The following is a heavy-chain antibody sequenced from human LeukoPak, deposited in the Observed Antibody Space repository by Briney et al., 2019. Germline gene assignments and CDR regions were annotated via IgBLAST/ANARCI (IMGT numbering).Heavy chain of an antibody. CDR1: GFTFSSYS. V-gene: IGHV3-21*01. J-gene: IGHJ3*02. Sequence: SGGSLRLSCAASGFTFSSYSMNWVRQAPGKGLEWVSSISSSSSYIYYADSVKGRFTISRDNAKNSLYLQMNSLRAEDTAVYYCARARRDGYCGCDIWGQGTMVTVSS. CDR2: ISSSSSYI. CDR3: ARARRDGYCGCDI. D-gene: IGHD5-24*01.